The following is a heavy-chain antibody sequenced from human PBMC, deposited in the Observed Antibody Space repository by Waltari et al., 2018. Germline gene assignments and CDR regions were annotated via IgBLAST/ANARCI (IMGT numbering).Heavy chain of an antibody. Sequence: EVQLVESGGGLVQPGGSLRLSCAASGFTVSNNYMNWVRQAPGKGLEWVSIIYNGGSTYYADSVKGRFTISRDNSKNTLYLQMNSLRAEDTAVYYCARDHYDVLAGRQYYFDSWGQGTLVTVSS. CDR3: ARDHYDVLAGRQYYFDS. CDR2: IYNGGST. D-gene: IGHD3-9*01. V-gene: IGHV3-66*02. CDR1: GFTVSNNY. J-gene: IGHJ4*02.